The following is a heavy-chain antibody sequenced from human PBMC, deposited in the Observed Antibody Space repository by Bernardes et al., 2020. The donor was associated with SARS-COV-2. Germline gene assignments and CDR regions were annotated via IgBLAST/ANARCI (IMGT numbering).Heavy chain of an antibody. D-gene: IGHD6-19*01. Sequence: SETLSLTCAASGGPLSGYYWTWIRQPPGKGLESIGEIKQIGSTNYNVSLKSRVTVSVDTSKNHFSLKLSSVTDADTALYYCARRPSVAVDYWGQATLVTVSS. CDR2: IKQIGST. J-gene: IGHJ4*02. V-gene: IGHV4-34*01. CDR1: GGPLSGYY. CDR3: ARRPSVAVDY.